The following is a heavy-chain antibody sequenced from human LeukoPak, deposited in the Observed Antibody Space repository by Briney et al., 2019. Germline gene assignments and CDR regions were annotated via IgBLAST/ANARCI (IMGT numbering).Heavy chain of an antibody. D-gene: IGHD3-16*01. J-gene: IGHJ4*02. CDR1: GFTFSSYA. CDR3: AKGGMGGY. CDR2: ISYDGSNK. Sequence: SGGSLRLSCAASGFTFSSYAMHWVRQAPGKGLEWVAVISYDGSNKYYADSVKGRFTISRDNSKNTLYLQMNSLRAEDTAVYYCAKGGMGGYWGQGTLVTVSS. V-gene: IGHV3-30-3*01.